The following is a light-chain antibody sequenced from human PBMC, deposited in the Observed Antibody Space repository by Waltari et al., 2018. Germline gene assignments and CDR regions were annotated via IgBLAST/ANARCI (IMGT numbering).Light chain of an antibody. V-gene: IGKV1-5*01. CDR2: DAS. CDR1: QSIGPR. CDR3: HQHKTHWT. J-gene: IGKJ1*01. Sequence: DIQMTQSPSTLSASVGDRVTITCRASQSIGPRVDWYQLKPGKAPKLLIYDASSLESGVPLRFSGSGSGTEFTLTISSLQPDDFATYYCHQHKTHWTFGQGTKVEIK.